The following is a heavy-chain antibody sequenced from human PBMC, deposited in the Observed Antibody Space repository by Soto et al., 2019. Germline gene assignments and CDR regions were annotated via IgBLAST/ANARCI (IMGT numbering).Heavy chain of an antibody. CDR2: ISYDGGNK. V-gene: IGHV3-30*18. J-gene: IGHJ4*02. CDR3: AKDTDVVGAAYKFDY. CDR1: GFSFSRYG. Sequence: QVQLVESGGGVVQPGRSLRLSCVASGFSFSRYGMHWVRQAPGKGLEWVAVISYDGGNKYYADSVKGRFTISRDNSKNTLDLQMNSLRGEDTAVYYCAKDTDVVGAAYKFDYWDQGTLVTVSS. D-gene: IGHD1-26*01.